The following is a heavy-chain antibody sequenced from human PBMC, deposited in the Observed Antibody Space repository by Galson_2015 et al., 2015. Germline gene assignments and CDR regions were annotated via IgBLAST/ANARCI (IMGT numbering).Heavy chain of an antibody. D-gene: IGHD3-16*01. CDR1: GFTFSTYW. Sequence: SLRLSCAASGFTFSTYWMSWVRQAPGKGLEWVANIKQDGSEKYYVDSVKGRFTISRDNAKNSLYLQMNSLRAEDAAVYYCARVMIVFGAPRGAFDIWGQGTMVTVSS. CDR2: IKQDGSEK. CDR3: ARVMIVFGAPRGAFDI. J-gene: IGHJ3*02. V-gene: IGHV3-7*01.